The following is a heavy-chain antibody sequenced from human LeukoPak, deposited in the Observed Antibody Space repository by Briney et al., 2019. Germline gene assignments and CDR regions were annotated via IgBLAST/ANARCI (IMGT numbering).Heavy chain of an antibody. V-gene: IGHV1-69*05. CDR3: ARAYFYYYYMDV. CDR1: GGTFSSYA. CDR2: IIPIFGTA. Sequence: SVKVSCKASGGTFSSYAISWVRQAPGQGLEWLGWIIPIFGTANYAQKFQGRVTITTDESTSTAYMELSSLRSEDTAVYYCARAYFYYYYMDVWGKGTTVTVSS. J-gene: IGHJ6*03.